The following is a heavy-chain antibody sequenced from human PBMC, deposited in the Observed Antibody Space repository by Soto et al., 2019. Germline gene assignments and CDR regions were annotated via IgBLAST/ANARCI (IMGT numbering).Heavy chain of an antibody. J-gene: IGHJ4*02. V-gene: IGHV1-18*01. CDR1: GYTFTSYG. Sequence: ASLKVSCKASGYTFTSYGISWVRQAPGQGLEWMGWISAYNGNTNYAQKLQGRVTMTTDTSTSTAYMELRSLRSDDTAVYYCARDPPIAVAGPSYFDYWGQGTLVTVS. D-gene: IGHD6-19*01. CDR2: ISAYNGNT. CDR3: ARDPPIAVAGPSYFDY.